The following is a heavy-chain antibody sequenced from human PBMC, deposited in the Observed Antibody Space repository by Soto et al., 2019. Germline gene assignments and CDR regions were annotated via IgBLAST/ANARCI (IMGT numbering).Heavy chain of an antibody. D-gene: IGHD2-21*01. Sequence: PSETLSLTCAVSGGSIRSGDYSWSWIRQPPGKGLDWIGYIYHSGATYTNPSLKSRVTISVDTSKNQFSLRLSSVTAADTAVYYGARGRAGVIDYWGQVTLVTVSS. J-gene: IGHJ4*02. CDR2: IYHSGAT. V-gene: IGHV4-30-2*01. CDR1: GGSIRSGDYS. CDR3: ARGRAGVIDY.